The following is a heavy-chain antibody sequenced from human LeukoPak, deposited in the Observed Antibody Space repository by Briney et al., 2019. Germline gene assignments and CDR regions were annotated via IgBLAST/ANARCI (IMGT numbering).Heavy chain of an antibody. Sequence: SETLSLTCTVSGGSISGSYWSWLRQPPGKGLEWIGYIYYGGSTNYNASLKNRVTISVDTSKNQFSLKLSSVTAADTAVYYCARDRTRAAAGIFWFDPWGQGTLVTVSS. CDR3: ARDRTRAAAGIFWFDP. D-gene: IGHD6-13*01. V-gene: IGHV4-59*01. J-gene: IGHJ5*02. CDR1: GGSISGSY. CDR2: IYYGGST.